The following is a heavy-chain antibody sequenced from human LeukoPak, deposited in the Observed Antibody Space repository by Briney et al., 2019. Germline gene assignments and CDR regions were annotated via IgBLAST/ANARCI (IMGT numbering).Heavy chain of an antibody. CDR1: GGSISSSSYY. V-gene: IGHV4-39*07. Sequence: SETLSPICTVSGGSISSSSYYWGWIRQPPGKGLEWIGSIYYSGSTYYNPSLKSRVTISVDTSKNQFSLKLSSVTAADTAVYYCARINTYCSSTSCYVWFDPWGQGTLVTVSS. CDR2: IYYSGST. J-gene: IGHJ5*02. D-gene: IGHD2-2*01. CDR3: ARINTYCSSTSCYVWFDP.